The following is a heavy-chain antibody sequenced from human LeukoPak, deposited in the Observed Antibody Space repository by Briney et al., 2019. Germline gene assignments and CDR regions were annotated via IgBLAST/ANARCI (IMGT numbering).Heavy chain of an antibody. CDR1: GFTVSSNY. CDR2: IYSGGST. CDR3: ARDVDSSGYYFDC. Sequence: GGSLRLSCAASGFTVSSNYMSWVRQAPGKGLEWVSVIYSGGSTYYADSVKGRFTISRGNSQNTLYLQMNSLRAEDTAVYYCARDVDSSGYYFDCWGQGTLVTVSS. V-gene: IGHV3-66*01. J-gene: IGHJ4*02. D-gene: IGHD3-22*01.